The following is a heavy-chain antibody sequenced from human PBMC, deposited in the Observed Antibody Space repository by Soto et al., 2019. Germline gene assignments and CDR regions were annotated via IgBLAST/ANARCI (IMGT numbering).Heavy chain of an antibody. J-gene: IGHJ3*01. D-gene: IGHD2-15*01. CDR3: AARGYCSGGSCYRG. CDR1: GFTFSSYA. Sequence: EVQLLESGGGLVQPGGSLRLSCAASGFTFSSYAMSWVRQAPGKGLEWVSAISGSGGSTYYAYSVKGGFTISRDNSKNTLYLQMNSLRAEDTAVYYCAARGYCSGGSCYRGWGQGTMVTVSS. CDR2: ISGSGGST. V-gene: IGHV3-23*01.